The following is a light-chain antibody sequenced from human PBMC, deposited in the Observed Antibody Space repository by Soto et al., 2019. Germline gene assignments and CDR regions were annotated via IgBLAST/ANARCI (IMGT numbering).Light chain of an antibody. V-gene: IGLV2-8*01. CDR2: EVS. J-gene: IGLJ3*02. CDR3: SSYAGSNNLGV. CDR1: INDVGGYNY. Sequence: QSALTQPPSASGSPGQSVTISCTGTINDVGGYNYVSWYQQLPGKAPKLMIYEVSKRPSGVPDRFSGSKSGNTASLTVSGVQAEDEADYYCSSYAGSNNLGVFGGGTTLTVL.